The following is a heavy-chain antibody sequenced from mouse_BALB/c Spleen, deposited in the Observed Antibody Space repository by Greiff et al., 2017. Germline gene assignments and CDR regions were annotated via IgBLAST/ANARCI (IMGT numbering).Heavy chain of an antibody. CDR2: INPNNGGT. CDR3: AREGLGITRYWYFDV. CDR1: GYTFTEYT. J-gene: IGHJ1*01. V-gene: IGHV1-18*01. D-gene: IGHD2-4*01. Sequence: EVNLVESGPELVKPGASVKISCTTSGYTFTEYTMHWVKQSHGKSLEWIGGINPNNGGTSYNQKFKGKATLTVDKSSSTAYMELRSLTSEDSAVYYCAREGLGITRYWYFDVWGAGTTVTVSS.